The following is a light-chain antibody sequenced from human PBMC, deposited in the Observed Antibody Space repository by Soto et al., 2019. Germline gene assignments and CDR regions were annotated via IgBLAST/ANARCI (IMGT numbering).Light chain of an antibody. CDR3: QQYDSSPPGYT. CDR2: GAS. J-gene: IGKJ2*01. Sequence: EIVLTQSPGTLSLSPGERATLSCRASQRVSSTYLAWYQQKPGQAPRLLVYGASSRATGIPDRFSGSASGADFTLTISRLEPEDFAVYYCQQYDSSPPGYTFGQGTKLEIK. V-gene: IGKV3-20*01. CDR1: QRVSSTY.